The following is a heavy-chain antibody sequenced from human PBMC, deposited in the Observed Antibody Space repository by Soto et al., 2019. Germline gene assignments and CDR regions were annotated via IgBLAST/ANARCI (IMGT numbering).Heavy chain of an antibody. J-gene: IGHJ4*02. CDR3: AREDSIIIPAVSDF. Sequence: GGPLRLSCTVSGFPFNNYGINWVRQAPGKGLEWVSSVSKSDYTYYADSVQGRFTISRDNAKNSVSLQMNTLRVEDTAVYYCAREDSIIIPAVSDFWGQGTLVTVSS. D-gene: IGHD2-2*01. CDR1: GFPFNNYG. CDR2: VSKSDYT. V-gene: IGHV3-21*01.